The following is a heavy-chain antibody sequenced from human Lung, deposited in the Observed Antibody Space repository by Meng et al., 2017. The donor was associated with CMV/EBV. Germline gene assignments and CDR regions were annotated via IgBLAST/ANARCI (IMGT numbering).Heavy chain of an antibody. CDR1: GGSISSSTYY. V-gene: IGHV4-39*07. D-gene: IGHD1-1*01. CDR2: LYDSGST. Sequence: LGPQEAGPGMVRPSETLSLTCSVSGGSISSSTYYWALIRQPPGKGLEWIGSLYDSGSTYYHPSLKSRVTISVDTSKTYFSLKLRSVTAADTAVYYCARDLEYWGQGTLVTVSS. J-gene: IGHJ4*02. CDR3: ARDLEY.